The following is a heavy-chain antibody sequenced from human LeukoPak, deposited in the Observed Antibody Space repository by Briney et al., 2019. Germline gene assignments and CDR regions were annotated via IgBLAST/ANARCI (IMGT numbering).Heavy chain of an antibody. CDR2: ISGGGGST. Sequence: GGSLRLSCVASGFTFSSYAMSWVRQAPGKGLEWVSGISGGGGSTYYADSVKGRFTVSGDNSKNTLFLQMNSLRADDTAVYFCAKRYGGNSGPFDYWGQGTLVTVS. V-gene: IGHV3-23*01. J-gene: IGHJ4*02. D-gene: IGHD4-23*01. CDR3: AKRYGGNSGPFDY. CDR1: GFTFSSYA.